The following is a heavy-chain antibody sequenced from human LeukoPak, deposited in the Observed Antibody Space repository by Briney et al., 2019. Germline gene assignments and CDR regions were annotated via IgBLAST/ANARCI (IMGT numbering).Heavy chain of an antibody. V-gene: IGHV5-51*01. J-gene: IGHJ4*02. D-gene: IGHD3-10*01. CDR3: ARYGSGVAFDY. Sequence: GESLKISCKGSGYSFTSYWIGWVRQMPGKGLEWMGIIYPGDSDTRYSPSLQGQLIISADKSISTAYLQWSSLKAADTAMYYCARYGSGVAFDYWGQGTLVTVSS. CDR1: GYSFTSYW. CDR2: IYPGDSDT.